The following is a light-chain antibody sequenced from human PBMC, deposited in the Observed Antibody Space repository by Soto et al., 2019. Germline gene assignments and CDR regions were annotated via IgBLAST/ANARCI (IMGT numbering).Light chain of an antibody. Sequence: EIVVTQAPATLSLSPGERATLSCRAGQSVSSYLACYQQKPGQAPRLLIYDASNRATGIPARFSGSGSGTDFTLTISRLEPEDFAVYYCQQRSNWPPITFGQGTRLEIK. CDR1: QSVSSY. J-gene: IGKJ5*01. V-gene: IGKV3-11*01. CDR2: DAS. CDR3: QQRSNWPPIT.